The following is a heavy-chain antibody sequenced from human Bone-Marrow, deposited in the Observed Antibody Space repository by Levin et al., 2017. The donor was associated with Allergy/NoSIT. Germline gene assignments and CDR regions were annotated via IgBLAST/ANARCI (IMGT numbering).Heavy chain of an antibody. CDR3: ARDVSRLRSSTFDL. D-gene: IGHD3-16*01. CDR2: IIPIFGTV. J-gene: IGHJ3*01. Sequence: SCKASGGTFINNAISWVRQAPGHGLEWMGNIIPIFGTVTFAPKFQGRVTITADKSTSTVSMAMRSLRSEHTSMYYCARDVSRLRSSTFDLWGHGTMVCVSS. V-gene: IGHV1-69*06. CDR1: GGTFINNA.